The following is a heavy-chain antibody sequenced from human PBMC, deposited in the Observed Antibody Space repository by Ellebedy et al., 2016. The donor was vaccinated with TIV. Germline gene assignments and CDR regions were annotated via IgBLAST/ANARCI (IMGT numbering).Heavy chain of an antibody. CDR3: ARARYYDILTGDYYYYYGMDV. V-gene: IGHV1-69*13. J-gene: IGHJ6*02. D-gene: IGHD3-9*01. CDR1: GGTFSSYG. CDR2: FNPFFGSA. Sequence: AASVKVSCKAPGGTFSSYGINWVRQAPGQGLEWMGGFNPFFGSANYAQKFQGRVTITADESTSTAYMELSSLRAEDTAVYYCARARYYDILTGDYYYYYGMDVWGQGTTVTVSS.